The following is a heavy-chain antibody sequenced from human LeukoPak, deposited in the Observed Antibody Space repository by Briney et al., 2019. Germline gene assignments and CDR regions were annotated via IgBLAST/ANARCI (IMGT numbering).Heavy chain of an antibody. V-gene: IGHV4-34*01. J-gene: IGHJ3*02. CDR3: ARREIVVVVAATAAFDI. Sequence: SETLSLTCAVYGGSFSGYYWSWIRQPPGKGLEWIGEINHSGSTNYNPSLKSRVTISVDTSKNQFSLKLSSVTAADTAVYYCARREIVVVVAATAAFDIWGQGTMVTVSS. D-gene: IGHD2-15*01. CDR2: INHSGST. CDR1: GGSFSGYY.